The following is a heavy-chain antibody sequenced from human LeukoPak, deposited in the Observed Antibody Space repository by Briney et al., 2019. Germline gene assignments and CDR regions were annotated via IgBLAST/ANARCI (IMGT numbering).Heavy chain of an antibody. J-gene: IGHJ4*02. CDR2: INHSGST. D-gene: IGHD3-22*01. V-gene: IGHV4-34*01. CDR3: ASHYYYDSSGYYLDY. CDR1: GGSFSGYY. Sequence: SETLCLTCAVYGGSFSGYYWSWIRQPPGKGLEWIGEINHSGSTNYNPSLKSRVTISVDTSKNQFSLKLSSVTAADTAVYYCASHYYYDSSGYYLDYWGQGTLDTVSS.